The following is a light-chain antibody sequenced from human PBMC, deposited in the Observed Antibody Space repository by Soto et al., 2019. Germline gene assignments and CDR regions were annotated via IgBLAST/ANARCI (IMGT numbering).Light chain of an antibody. CDR2: WAS. V-gene: IGKV4-1*01. Sequence: DIVMTQSPDSLAVSLGERATINCKSSQSVLYSSNNKNYLAWYQQRPRQPPKLLIYWASTRESGGPDRFSGSGSATNFTLTITSLQAEDVAVYYCQQYDSTPPTFGQGTKLEIQ. J-gene: IGKJ2*01. CDR3: QQYDSTPPT. CDR1: QSVLYSSNNKNY.